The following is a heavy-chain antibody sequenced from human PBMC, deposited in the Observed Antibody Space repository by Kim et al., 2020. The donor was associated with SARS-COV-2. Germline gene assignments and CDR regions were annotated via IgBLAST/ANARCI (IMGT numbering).Heavy chain of an antibody. CDR3: AKDPRVRGVGNYYFDY. J-gene: IGHJ4*02. D-gene: IGHD3-10*01. CDR2: IFSGGSGT. V-gene: IGHV3-23*03. Sequence: GGSLRLSCAASGFTFSSYAMSWVRQAPGKGLEWVSVIFSGGSGTYYADSVKGRFTISRDNSKNTLYLQMNSLRAEDTAVYYCAKDPRVRGVGNYYFDYWGKGTLVTVSS. CDR1: GFTFSSYA.